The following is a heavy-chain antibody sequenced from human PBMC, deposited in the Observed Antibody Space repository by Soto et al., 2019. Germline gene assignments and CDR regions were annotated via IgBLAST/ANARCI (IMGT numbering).Heavy chain of an antibody. CDR1: GFTFSSYW. Sequence: LRLSCAASGFTFSSYWMHWVRQAPGKGLVWVSRINSDGSSTSDADSVKGRFTISRDNAKNTLYLQMNSLRAEDTAVYYCARTTSQWLVDYWGQGALVTVSS. CDR3: ARTTSQWLVDY. V-gene: IGHV3-74*01. CDR2: INSDGSST. J-gene: IGHJ4*02. D-gene: IGHD6-19*01.